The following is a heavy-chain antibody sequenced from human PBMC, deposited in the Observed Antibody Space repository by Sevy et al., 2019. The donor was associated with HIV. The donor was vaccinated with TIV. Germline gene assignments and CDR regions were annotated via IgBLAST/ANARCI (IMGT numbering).Heavy chain of an antibody. V-gene: IGHV4-59*13. Sequence: SETLSLTCTVSGGSISSYYWSWIRQPPGKGLEWIGYTYYSGSTNYNPSLKSRVTISVDTSKNQFSLKLSSVTAADTAVYYCARVVGAWGAFDIWGQGTMVTVSS. D-gene: IGHD1-26*01. CDR2: TYYSGST. CDR1: GGSISSYY. J-gene: IGHJ3*02. CDR3: ARVVGAWGAFDI.